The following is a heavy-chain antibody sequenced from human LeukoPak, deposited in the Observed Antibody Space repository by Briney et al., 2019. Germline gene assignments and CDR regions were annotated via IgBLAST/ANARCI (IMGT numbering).Heavy chain of an antibody. CDR2: IHYSGIT. CDR1: GYSTSSDNW. J-gene: IGHJ5*02. D-gene: IGHD2/OR15-2a*01. Sequence: SETLSFTCAVSGYSTSSDNWWGWIRQPPGKGLEWIGYIHYSGITYYSPSLKSRVTLSVDTSKNQFSLRLSSVTAVDTAVYYCARKPNSTYWFDPWGQGTLVTVSS. CDR3: ARKPNSTYWFDP. V-gene: IGHV4-28*01.